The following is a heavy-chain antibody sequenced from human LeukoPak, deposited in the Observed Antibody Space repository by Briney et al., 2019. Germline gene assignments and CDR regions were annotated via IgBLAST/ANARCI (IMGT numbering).Heavy chain of an antibody. Sequence: GASVKVSCKASGYTFTSYGIIWVRQAPGQGLEWMGWISAYNGNTNYAQKLQGRVTMTTDTSTSTAYMELRSLRSDDTAVYYCARAPFPGSSGYYEYYFDYWGQGTLVTASS. D-gene: IGHD3-22*01. V-gene: IGHV1-18*01. J-gene: IGHJ4*02. CDR2: ISAYNGNT. CDR1: GYTFTSYG. CDR3: ARAPFPGSSGYYEYYFDY.